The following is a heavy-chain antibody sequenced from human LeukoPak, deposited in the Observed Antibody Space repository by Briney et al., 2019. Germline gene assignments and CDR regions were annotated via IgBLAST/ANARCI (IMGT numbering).Heavy chain of an antibody. CDR2: IVVGSGNT. D-gene: IGHD2-2*01. CDR3: ARVGLYGCSSTSCYDFDY. J-gene: IGHJ4*02. CDR1: GFTFTSSA. V-gene: IGHV1-58*02. Sequence: SVKVSCKASGFTFTSSAMQWVRQARGQRLEWIGWIVVGSGNTNYAQKFQERLTITRDMSTSTAYMELSSLRSEDTAVYYCARVGLYGCSSTSCYDFDYWGQGTLVTVSS.